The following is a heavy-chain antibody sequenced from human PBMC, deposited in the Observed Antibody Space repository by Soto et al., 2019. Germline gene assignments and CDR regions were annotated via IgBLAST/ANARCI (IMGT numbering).Heavy chain of an antibody. D-gene: IGHD2-21*01. J-gene: IGHJ4*02. V-gene: IGHV1-46*01. CDR3: AKVAPSISILWGFDH. CDR1: GYTFTSYG. CDR2: INPSGGST. Sequence: ASVKVSCKASGYTFTSYGISWVRQAPGQGLEWMGIINPSGGSTSYAQKFQGRVTMTRDTSTSTVYMELNSLRAEDTAMYYCAKVAPSISILWGFDHWGPGTLVTVSS.